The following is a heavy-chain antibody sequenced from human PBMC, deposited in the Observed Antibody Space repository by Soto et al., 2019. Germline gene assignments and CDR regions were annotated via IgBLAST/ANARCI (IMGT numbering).Heavy chain of an antibody. CDR2: IYPGDSDT. J-gene: IGHJ5*02. D-gene: IGHD3-10*01. Sequence: PGESLKISCKGSGYSFTSYWIGWVRQMPGKGMEWMGIIYPGDSDTRYSPSFQGQVTISADKSISTAYLQWSSLKASDTAMYYCARHYYGSGSSPWWFDPWGQGTLVTVSS. V-gene: IGHV5-51*01. CDR3: ARHYYGSGSSPWWFDP. CDR1: GYSFTSYW.